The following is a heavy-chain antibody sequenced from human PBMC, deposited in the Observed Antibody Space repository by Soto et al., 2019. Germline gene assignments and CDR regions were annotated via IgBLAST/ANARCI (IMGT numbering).Heavy chain of an antibody. V-gene: IGHV3-23*01. Sequence: EVQLLESGGGLVQPGGSLRLSCAASGFTFSSYAMSWVRQAPGKGLEWVSAISGSGGGTYYADSVKGLYTITRDNSENTLYLQKNSLRAEDTAVYYCAKPNYDFWSGLDYWGQGTLVTVSS. CDR3: AKPNYDFWSGLDY. D-gene: IGHD3-3*01. CDR1: GFTFSSYA. J-gene: IGHJ4*02. CDR2: ISGSGGGT.